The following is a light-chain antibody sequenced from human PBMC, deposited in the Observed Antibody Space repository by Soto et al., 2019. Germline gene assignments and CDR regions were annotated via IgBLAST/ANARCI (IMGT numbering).Light chain of an antibody. CDR3: SSYTSSSTYV. Sequence: QSVLTQPPSASESPGQSVTISCTGTSSDVGGYNYVSWYQQHPGKAPKLMIYEVFKRPSGVPDRFSGSKSGNTASLTVSGLQAEDEADYYCSSYTSSSTYVFGTGTKVTVL. CDR2: EVF. V-gene: IGLV2-8*01. CDR1: SSDVGGYNY. J-gene: IGLJ1*01.